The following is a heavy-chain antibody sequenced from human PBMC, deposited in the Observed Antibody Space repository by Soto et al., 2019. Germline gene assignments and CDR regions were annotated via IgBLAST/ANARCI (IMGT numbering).Heavy chain of an antibody. J-gene: IGHJ4*02. V-gene: IGHV1-3*01. CDR2: INAGNGNT. CDR1: GYTFTSYA. CDR3: AKVGPISSGWHYFDY. D-gene: IGHD6-19*01. Sequence: ASVKVSCKASGYTFTSYAMHWVRQAPGQRLEWMGWINAGNGNTKYSQKFQGRVTITRDTSASTAYMELSSLRAEDTALYYCAKVGPISSGWHYFDYWGQGTLVTVSP.